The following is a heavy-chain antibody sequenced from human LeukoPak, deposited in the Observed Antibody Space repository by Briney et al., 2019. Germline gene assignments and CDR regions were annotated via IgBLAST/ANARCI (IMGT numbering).Heavy chain of an antibody. CDR2: MNPNSGNT. D-gene: IGHD6-13*01. CDR1: GYTLTSYD. J-gene: IGHJ4*02. Sequence: ASVRVSCKASGYTLTSYDINCVRQATGQGREWMGWMNPNSGNTGYAQKFQGRVTITRKTPISTAYMELSSLRSEDTAVYYCARANIAAAGRPLDYWGQGTLVTVSS. V-gene: IGHV1-8*03. CDR3: ARANIAAAGRPLDY.